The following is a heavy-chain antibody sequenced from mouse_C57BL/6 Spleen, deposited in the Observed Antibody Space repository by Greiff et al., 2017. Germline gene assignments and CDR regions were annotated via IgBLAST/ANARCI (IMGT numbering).Heavy chain of an antibody. V-gene: IGHV5-17*01. D-gene: IGHD1-1*01. CDR3: ARSHYYGSSYDWYFDV. CDR2: ISSGSSTI. Sequence: EVQRVESGGGLVKPGGSLKLSCAASGFTFSDYGMHWVRQAPEKGLEWVAYISSGSSTIYYADTVKGRFTISRDNAKNTLFLQMTSLRSEDTAMYYCARSHYYGSSYDWYFDVWGTGTTVTVSS. CDR1: GFTFSDYG. J-gene: IGHJ1*03.